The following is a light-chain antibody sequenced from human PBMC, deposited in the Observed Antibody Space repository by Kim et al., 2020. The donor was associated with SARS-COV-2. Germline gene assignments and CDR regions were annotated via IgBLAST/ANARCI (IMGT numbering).Light chain of an antibody. CDR2: GND. V-gene: IGLV1-51*01. CDR1: NSNIVKHL. J-gene: IGLJ1*01. Sequence: GQKVTISGSGRNSNIVKHLVCWYQQFPGTAPKLLIYGNDRRPSGIPDRFSGSKSGTSATLDIIGLQTGDEADYYCQSWDSSLSVHVFGTGTKVTVL. CDR3: QSWDSSLSVHV.